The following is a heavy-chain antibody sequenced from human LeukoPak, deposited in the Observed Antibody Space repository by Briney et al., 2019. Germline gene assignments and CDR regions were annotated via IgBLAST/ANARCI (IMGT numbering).Heavy chain of an antibody. V-gene: IGHV7-4-1*02. Sequence: ASVKVSCKTSGYTFINYAMNWVRQAPGQGLEWMGWINTNTGNPKYAQGFQGRFVFSLDTSVSTAYLQMSSLRAEDTAVYYCARGRRFGGSAAGHQFYYMDVWGQGTTVTVSS. CDR2: INTNTGNP. J-gene: IGHJ6*03. CDR3: ARGRRFGGSAAGHQFYYMDV. CDR1: GYTFINYA. D-gene: IGHD3-16*01.